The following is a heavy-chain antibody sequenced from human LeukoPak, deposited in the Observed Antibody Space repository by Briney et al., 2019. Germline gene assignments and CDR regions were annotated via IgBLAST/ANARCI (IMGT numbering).Heavy chain of an antibody. CDR1: DGSISSYY. D-gene: IGHD6-13*01. CDR3: ARGGAAAAGPGYFDY. CDR2: IYYSGST. V-gene: IGHV4-59*01. Sequence: SETLSLTCTVSDGSISSYYWSWIRQPPGKGLEWIGYIYYSGSTNYNPSLKSRVTISVDTSKNQFSLKLSSVTAADTAVYYCARGGAAAAGPGYFDYWGQGTLVTVSS. J-gene: IGHJ4*02.